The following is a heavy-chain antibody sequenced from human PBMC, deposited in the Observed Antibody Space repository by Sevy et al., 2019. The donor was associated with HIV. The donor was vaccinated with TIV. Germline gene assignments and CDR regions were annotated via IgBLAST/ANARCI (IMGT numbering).Heavy chain of an antibody. D-gene: IGHD3-3*01. Sequence: RGCLRLSCAGSGFTFGNNWMTWVRQAPGKGLERVASIKPDGSEKNYVDSVKGRLTISRDNAKNSVFLQISSLRAEDTAGYYCARDRGAYYRSDVFDLWGQGTMVTVSS. CDR1: GFTFGNNW. CDR2: IKPDGSEK. V-gene: IGHV3-7*01. J-gene: IGHJ3*01. CDR3: ARDRGAYYRSDVFDL.